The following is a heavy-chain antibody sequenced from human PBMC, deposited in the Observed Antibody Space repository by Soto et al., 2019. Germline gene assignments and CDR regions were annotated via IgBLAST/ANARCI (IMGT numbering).Heavy chain of an antibody. Sequence: QITLKESGPTLVKPTQTLTLTCTFSGFSLSTTVVGVGWIRQPPANALEWLALIYCDDDKRSSSSLNSRLTITKDTAKNQVVLTMTNMDPVDTATYYCAHSRPPRLLDYWGQGTLVTVSS. D-gene: IGHD6-6*01. J-gene: IGHJ4*02. CDR1: GFSLSTTVVG. CDR3: AHSRPPRLLDY. CDR2: IYCDDDK. V-gene: IGHV2-5*02.